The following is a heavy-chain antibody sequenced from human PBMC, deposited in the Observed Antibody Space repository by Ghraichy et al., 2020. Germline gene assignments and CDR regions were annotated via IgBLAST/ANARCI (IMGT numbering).Heavy chain of an antibody. CDR3: ARTGYFDWLLGKSYYYYMDV. CDR2: ISSSSSTI. D-gene: IGHD3-9*01. CDR1: GFTFSSYS. V-gene: IGHV3-48*01. Sequence: GGSLRLSCAASGFTFSSYSMNWVRQAPGKGLEWVSYISSSSSTIYYADSVKGRFTISRDNAKNSLYLQMNSLRAEDTAVYYCARTGYFDWLLGKSYYYYMDVWGKGTTVTVSS. J-gene: IGHJ6*03.